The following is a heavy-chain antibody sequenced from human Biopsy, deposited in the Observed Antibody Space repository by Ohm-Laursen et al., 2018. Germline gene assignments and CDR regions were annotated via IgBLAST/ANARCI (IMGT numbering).Heavy chain of an antibody. CDR2: VDWDDYK. Sequence: TQTLTLTCSFSGFSLSARGMCVSWIRQAPGKALEWLASVDWDDYKDYSASLQTKLSISKDTSNDQMVLTVNNVDPADTATYYCARTPILIVSAGLVYRHRRHLQGMDVWGQGIAATVS. J-gene: IGHJ6*02. CDR1: GFSLSARGMC. CDR3: ARTPILIVSAGLVYRHRRHLQGMDV. D-gene: IGHD6-13*01. V-gene: IGHV2-70*11.